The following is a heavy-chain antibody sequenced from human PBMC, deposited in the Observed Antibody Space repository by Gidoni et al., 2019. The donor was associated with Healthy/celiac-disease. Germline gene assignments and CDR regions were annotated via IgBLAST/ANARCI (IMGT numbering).Heavy chain of an antibody. Sequence: EVQLLESGGGLVQPGGSLRLSCAASGFTFSSYAMSWVRQAPGKGLEWGAAISGSGGSTYYADSVKGRFTISRDNSKNTLFLQMNSLRAEDTAVYYCAKDRPRAAAGSDYWGQGTLVTVSS. CDR3: AKDRPRAAAGSDY. CDR2: ISGSGGST. CDR1: GFTFSSYA. V-gene: IGHV3-23*01. J-gene: IGHJ4*02. D-gene: IGHD6-13*01.